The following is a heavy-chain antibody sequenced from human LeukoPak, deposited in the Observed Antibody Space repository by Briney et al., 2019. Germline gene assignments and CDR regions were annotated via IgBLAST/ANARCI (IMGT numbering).Heavy chain of an antibody. D-gene: IGHD1-26*01. Sequence: GGSLRLSCAASGFTFSSYGMSWVRQAPGKGLEWVSAISGSGGSTYYADSVKGRFTISRDNAKNSLYLQMNSLRAEDTAVYYCARGSGSWTFDIWGQGTMVTVSS. CDR1: GFTFSSYG. V-gene: IGHV3-23*01. J-gene: IGHJ3*02. CDR2: ISGSGGST. CDR3: ARGSGSWTFDI.